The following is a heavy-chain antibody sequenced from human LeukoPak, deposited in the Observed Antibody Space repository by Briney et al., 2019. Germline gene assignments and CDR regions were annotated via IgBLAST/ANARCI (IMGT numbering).Heavy chain of an antibody. V-gene: IGHV4-61*09. CDR2: VYASGKT. CDR3: ARVATKEIRGYSFYEFYYYMDV. CDR1: GGSMSSNIYS. D-gene: IGHD3-22*01. Sequence: SETLSLTCAVSGGSMSSNIYSWSWLRQPAGKGLEWIGHVYASGKTRYNPSLKSRVNLFVDTSKNQLSLKLTSVTAADTAVYYCARVATKEIRGYSFYEFYYYMDVWGKGTTVTVSS. J-gene: IGHJ6*03.